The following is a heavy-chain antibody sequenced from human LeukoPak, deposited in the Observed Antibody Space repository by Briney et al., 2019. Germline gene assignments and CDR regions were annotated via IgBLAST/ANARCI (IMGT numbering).Heavy chain of an antibody. CDR2: IYYTGGT. CDR3: ARQRAKGGPLDY. J-gene: IGHJ4*02. CDR1: GFSISSYV. Sequence: SETLSLTCTVSGFSISSYVLSWIRQPPEKGLECIWYIYYTGGTNYNASLKSRVTISVDTSKNQFSLKLDSVTAADTAVFYCARQRAKGGPLDYWGQGTLVTVSS. V-gene: IGHV4-59*08. D-gene: IGHD2-15*01.